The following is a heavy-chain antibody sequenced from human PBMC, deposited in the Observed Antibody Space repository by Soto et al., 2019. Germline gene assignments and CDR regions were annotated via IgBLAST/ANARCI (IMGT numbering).Heavy chain of an antibody. CDR2: ISYDGSNK. CDR3: ARDPWWVTAMFLCYFIL. Sequence: VGSLRLSCAASGFTFNNYAMHWVRQAPGKGLEWVALISYDGSNKYYADSVKGRFTISRDNSKNTLYLQMNSLRAEDTAFYYCARDPWWVTAMFLCYFILWGRATLFTVSS. D-gene: IGHD5-18*01. V-gene: IGHV3-30-3*01. J-gene: IGHJ2*01. CDR1: GFTFNNYA.